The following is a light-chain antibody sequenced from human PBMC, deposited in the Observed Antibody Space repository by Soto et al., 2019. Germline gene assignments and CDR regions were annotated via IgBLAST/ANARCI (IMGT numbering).Light chain of an antibody. CDR2: EVS. J-gene: IGLJ1*01. CDR1: RSDVGGYNY. Sequence: QSALTQPPSASGSPGQSVTISCTGTRSDVGGYNYVSWYQQHPGNAPKLMIYEVSRRPSGVPDRFSGSKSGNTASLTVSGLQAEDEADYYCSSYAGSSYVFGTGTKLTVL. V-gene: IGLV2-8*01. CDR3: SSYAGSSYV.